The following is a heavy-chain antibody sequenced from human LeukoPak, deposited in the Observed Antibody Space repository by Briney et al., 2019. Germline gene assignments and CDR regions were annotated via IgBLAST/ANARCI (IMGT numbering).Heavy chain of an antibody. CDR3: ARVPYGRYSGYDFLYYFDY. J-gene: IGHJ4*02. CDR1: GFTFSNYN. CDR2: ISSSSSYI. D-gene: IGHD5-12*01. Sequence: GGSLRLSCAVSGFTFSNYNMNWVRQAPGKGLEWVSSISSSSSYIYYADSVKGRFTISRDNAKNSLYLQMNSLRAEDTAVYYCARVPYGRYSGYDFLYYFDYWGQGTLVTVSS. V-gene: IGHV3-21*01.